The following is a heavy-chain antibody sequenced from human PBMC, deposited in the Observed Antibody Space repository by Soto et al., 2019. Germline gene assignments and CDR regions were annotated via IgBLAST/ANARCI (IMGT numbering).Heavy chain of an antibody. CDR2: VNHSGST. J-gene: IGHJ5*01. CDR1: GGSFSGYY. V-gene: IGHV4-34*01. CDR3: ARGPSLVVITPHNWFDS. Sequence: QVQLQQWGAGLLKPSETLSLTCAVYGGSFSGYYWSWIRQPPGKGLEWIGEVNHSGSTNYNPSLKSRITISVDTSKNQFSLKLSSVTAADAAVYYCARGPSLVVITPHNWFDSWGEGTLVVVFS. D-gene: IGHD3-22*01.